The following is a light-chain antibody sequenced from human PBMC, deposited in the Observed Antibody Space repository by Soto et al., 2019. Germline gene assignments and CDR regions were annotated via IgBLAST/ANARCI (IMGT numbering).Light chain of an antibody. J-gene: IGKJ3*01. Sequence: EIVLTQSPGTLSLSPGERATLSCRASQSVSSDYLAWYQLKPGQAPRLLIYGASSRATGIPDRFSGSGSGTDFTLPISSLEPQDFAVYCCQHYYRSLPFTFGPGTKVDI. CDR1: QSVSSDY. CDR3: QHYYRSLPFT. CDR2: GAS. V-gene: IGKV3-20*01.